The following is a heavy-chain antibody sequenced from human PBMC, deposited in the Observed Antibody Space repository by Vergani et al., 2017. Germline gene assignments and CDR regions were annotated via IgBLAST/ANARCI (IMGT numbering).Heavy chain of an antibody. CDR1: GASIRSSNYY. D-gene: IGHD6-19*01. CDR3: GRHCTMEWLVKLEWSVP. Sequence: QLQLQESGPGLVKPSATLSLSCSVSGASIRSSNYYWGWIRQPPGKWLEWIASIYYSGSTYYNSSLKSRVTTSVDTSKNHFHLKLSSVTAAATAVYFCGRHCTMEWLVKLEWSVPGCQGILVTVFS. CDR2: IYYSGST. V-gene: IGHV4-39*01. J-gene: IGHJ5*02.